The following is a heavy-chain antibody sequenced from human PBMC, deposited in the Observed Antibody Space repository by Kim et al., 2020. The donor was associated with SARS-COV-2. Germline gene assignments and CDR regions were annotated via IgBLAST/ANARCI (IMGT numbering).Heavy chain of an antibody. D-gene: IGHD3-10*01. V-gene: IGHV1-8*01. CDR2: VSPKTGYT. J-gene: IGHJ5*02. CDR1: GYSFTNND. Sequence: ASVKVSCKTSGYSFTNNDITWVRQVPGEGLEWMGWVSPKTGYTRYAEKFRDRVSMTTSTSSSTAYMELSRLTLGDTAVYYCARAFDYSGSVPFYNWFDPW. CDR3: ARAFDYSGSVPFYNWFDP.